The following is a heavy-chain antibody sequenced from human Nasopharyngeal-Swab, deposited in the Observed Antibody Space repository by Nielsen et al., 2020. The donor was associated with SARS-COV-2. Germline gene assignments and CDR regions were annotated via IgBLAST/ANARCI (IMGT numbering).Heavy chain of an antibody. V-gene: IGHV3-9*01. Sequence: LKISCAASGFTFDDYAMHWVRQAPGKGLEWVSGISWNSGSIGYADSVKGRFTISRDNAKNSLYLQMNSLRAEDTALYYCAKDPNNGELLPGWFDPWGQGTLVTVSS. CDR3: AKDPNNGELLPGWFDP. D-gene: IGHD3-10*01. CDR1: GFTFDDYA. J-gene: IGHJ5*02. CDR2: ISWNSGSI.